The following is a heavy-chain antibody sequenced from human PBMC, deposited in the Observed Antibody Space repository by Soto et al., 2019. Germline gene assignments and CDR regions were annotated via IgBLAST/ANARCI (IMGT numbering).Heavy chain of an antibody. CDR1: GFTFCSYC. CDR2: ISYDGSNK. V-gene: IGHV3-30*18. Sequence: VGSPRLSCAASGFTFCSYCTHWVRRAPGKGLEWVAVISYDGSNKYYADSVKGRFTISRDNSKNTLYLQMNSLRAEDTAVYYCAKEVWQLLGTYYCDYCGQGTLVTVSS. CDR3: AKEVWQLLGTYYCDY. D-gene: IGHD1-26*01. J-gene: IGHJ4*02.